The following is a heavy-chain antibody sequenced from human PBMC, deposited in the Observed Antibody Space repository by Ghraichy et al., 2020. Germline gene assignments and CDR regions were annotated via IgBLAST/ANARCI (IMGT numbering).Heavy chain of an antibody. CDR2: ISGSGGST. D-gene: IGHD3-16*01. J-gene: IGHJ3*02. CDR3: AKNGVITFGGVDAFDI. Sequence: LSLTCAASGFTFSSYAMSWVRQAPGKGLEWVSAISGSGGSTYYADSVKGRFTISRDNSKNTLYLQMNSLRAEDTAVYYCAKNGVITFGGVDAFDIWGQGTMVTVSS. CDR1: GFTFSSYA. V-gene: IGHV3-23*01.